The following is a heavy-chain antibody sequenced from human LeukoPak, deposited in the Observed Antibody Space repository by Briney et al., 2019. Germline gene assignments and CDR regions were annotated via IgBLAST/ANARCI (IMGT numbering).Heavy chain of an antibody. D-gene: IGHD6-19*01. CDR2: IFYSGST. J-gene: IGHJ4*02. CDR1: GDSISSSSYY. CDR3: ARDKEWLAPFDY. Sequence: SETLSLTCTVSGDSISSSSYYWGWIRQPPGKGLEWIGSIFYSGSTYYNPSLKSRITISLDTSKNQFSLKLRSVTAADTAVYYCARDKEWLAPFDYWGLGTLVTVSS. V-gene: IGHV4-39*07.